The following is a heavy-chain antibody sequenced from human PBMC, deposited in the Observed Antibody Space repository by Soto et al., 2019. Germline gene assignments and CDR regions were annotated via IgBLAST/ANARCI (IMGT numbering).Heavy chain of an antibody. CDR3: ARDTTEFDY. V-gene: IGHV3-33*01. J-gene: IGHJ4*02. CDR1: GFTGSTYG. CDR2: IWYDGSNT. D-gene: IGHD1-1*01. Sequence: QVQLVESGGGVVQPGRSLRLSCAASGFTGSTYGRHWVRQAPGKGLEWVAVIWYDGSNTYYADSVKGRFTISRDNSKNTLYLQMNSLRAEDTAVYYCARDTTEFDYWGQGTLVTVSS.